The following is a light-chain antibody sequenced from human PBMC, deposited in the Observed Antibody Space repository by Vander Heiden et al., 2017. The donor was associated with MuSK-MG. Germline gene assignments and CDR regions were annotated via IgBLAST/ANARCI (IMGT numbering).Light chain of an antibody. CDR1: QGINSA. Sequence: AIQLTQSPSSLSASVRDRVTITCRASQGINSALAWYQQRPGKPPKLLIYDASYFESPVSSRFSGSGSGTDFTLSIMSLQPEAFATYYCHQVHAYPHTFGGGTRVDIK. CDR2: DAS. CDR3: HQVHAYPHT. J-gene: IGKJ4*01. V-gene: IGKV1-13*02.